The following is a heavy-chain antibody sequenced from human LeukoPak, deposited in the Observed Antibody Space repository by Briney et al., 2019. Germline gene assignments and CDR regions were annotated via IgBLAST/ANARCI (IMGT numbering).Heavy chain of an antibody. V-gene: IGHV1-46*01. Sequence: ASVKVSCKASGYTFTSYYMHWVRQAPGQGLEWMEIINPSGGSTSYAQKFQGRVTMTRDTSTSTVYMELSSLRSEDTAVYYCARGANGDYGYYYYYGMDVWGQGTTVTVSS. CDR3: ARGANGDYGYYYYYGMDV. J-gene: IGHJ6*02. D-gene: IGHD4-17*01. CDR1: GYTFTSYY. CDR2: INPSGGST.